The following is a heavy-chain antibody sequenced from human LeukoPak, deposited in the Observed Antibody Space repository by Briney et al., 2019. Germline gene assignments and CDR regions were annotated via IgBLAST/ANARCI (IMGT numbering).Heavy chain of an antibody. D-gene: IGHD1-26*01. CDR1: GFTFNRFG. CDR2: IWYDGSNK. Sequence: GGSLRLSCATSGFTFNRFGMHWVRQAPGKGLEWVAVIWYDGSNKDYADSVKGRFTISRDSSKNTLFLHMNTLRAEDTAIYYCAKDRTVGASYWYFDLWGRGTLVTVSS. CDR3: AKDRTVGASYWYFDL. J-gene: IGHJ2*01. V-gene: IGHV3-33*06.